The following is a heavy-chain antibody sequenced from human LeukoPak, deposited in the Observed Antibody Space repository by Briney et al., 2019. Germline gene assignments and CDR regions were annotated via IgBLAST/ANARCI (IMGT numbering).Heavy chain of an antibody. D-gene: IGHD4-17*01. Sequence: GGSLRLSCSASGFTFSIYAMNWVRQAPGKGLEWFSGISFNGNNTYYTASVKGRFTVSRDNSKNTLYLQMNRLRAEDTAIYFCARPFTVTTFAYWGQGTLVTVSS. CDR3: ARPFTVTTFAY. V-gene: IGHV3-23*01. CDR1: GFTFSIYA. J-gene: IGHJ4*02. CDR2: ISFNGNNT.